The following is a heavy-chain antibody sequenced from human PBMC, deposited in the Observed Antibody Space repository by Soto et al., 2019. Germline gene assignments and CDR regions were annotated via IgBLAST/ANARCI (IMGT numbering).Heavy chain of an antibody. CDR1: GFTFSSYA. D-gene: IGHD1-26*01. Sequence: QVQLVESGGGVVQPGRSLRLSCAASGFTFSSYAMHWVRQAPGKGLEWVGGIIPIFGTTNYARRFQGRVTITADKSTSTAYMELRSLRSEDTAVYYCARGTRSGSYYYYGLDVWGQGTTVTVSS. CDR3: ARGTRSGSYYYYGLDV. CDR2: IIPIFGTT. V-gene: IGHV1-69*06. J-gene: IGHJ6*02.